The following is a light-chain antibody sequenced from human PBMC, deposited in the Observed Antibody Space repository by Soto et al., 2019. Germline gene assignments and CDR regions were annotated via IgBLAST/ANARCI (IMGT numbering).Light chain of an antibody. V-gene: IGLV1-51*01. CDR3: GTWDSSLRGWV. J-gene: IGLJ3*02. CDR1: SSNIGNNF. Sequence: QSVLTQPPSVSAAPGQKVTISCSGRSSNIGNNFVSWFQQLPGTAPKLLIYDKDKRPSGIPDRFSGSKSGTSATLAITGLQTGDEADYYCGTWDSSLRGWVFGGGTKLTVL. CDR2: DKD.